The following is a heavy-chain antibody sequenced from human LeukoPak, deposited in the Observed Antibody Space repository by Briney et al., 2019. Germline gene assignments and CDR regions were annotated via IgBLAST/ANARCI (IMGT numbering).Heavy chain of an antibody. D-gene: IGHD6-6*01. J-gene: IGHJ4*02. CDR1: GFTFSSYS. CDR3: ARETGDLTITARSDD. V-gene: IGHV3-21*01. Sequence: GGSLRLSCAASGFTFSSYSMNWVRQAPGKGLEWVSSISSSSSYIYYANSVKGRFTISRDNAKNSLYLQMNSLRAEDTAVYYCARETGDLTITARSDDWGQGTLVTVSS. CDR2: ISSSSSYI.